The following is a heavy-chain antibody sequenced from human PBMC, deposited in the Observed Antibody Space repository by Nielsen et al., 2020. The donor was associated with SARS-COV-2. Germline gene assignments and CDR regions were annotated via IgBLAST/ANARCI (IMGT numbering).Heavy chain of an antibody. CDR2: INSDSGNT. CDR3: ATGQTTGFDY. Sequence: ASVKVSCKASGYTFTAYAIHWVRQDPGQRLEWMRWINSDSGNTKYSQKFRGRVTITRDTSASTAYMELSSLRSEDTAVYYCATGQTTGFDYWGQGTLVTVSS. D-gene: IGHD4-17*01. CDR1: GYTFTAYA. J-gene: IGHJ4*02. V-gene: IGHV1-3*04.